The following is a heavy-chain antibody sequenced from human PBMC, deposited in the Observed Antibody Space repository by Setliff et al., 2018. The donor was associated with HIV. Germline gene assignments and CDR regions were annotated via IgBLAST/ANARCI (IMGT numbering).Heavy chain of an antibody. Sequence: LRLSCEASGFTFSTYGMNWVRHAPGKGLEWVAQISSSGFPIYYADSVRGRFTASRDNGKNSLFLQMHSLRVEDTAVYYCAREEISYYFDYWGQGTLVTVSS. CDR3: AREEISYYFDY. J-gene: IGHJ4*02. CDR1: GFTFSTYG. V-gene: IGHV3-48*01. CDR2: ISSSGFPI.